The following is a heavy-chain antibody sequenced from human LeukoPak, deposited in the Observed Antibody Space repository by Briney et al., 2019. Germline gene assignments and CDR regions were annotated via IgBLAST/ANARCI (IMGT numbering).Heavy chain of an antibody. CDR1: GGSISSYY. CDR2: IYYSGST. CDR3: ARAQDYSNYVGFDP. V-gene: IGHV4-59*12. J-gene: IGHJ5*02. D-gene: IGHD4-11*01. Sequence: PSETLSLTCTVSGGSISSYYWSWIRQPPGKGLEWIGYIYYSGSTYYNPSLKSRVTISVDTSKNQFSLKLSSVTAADTAVYYCARAQDYSNYVGFDPWGQGTLVTVSS.